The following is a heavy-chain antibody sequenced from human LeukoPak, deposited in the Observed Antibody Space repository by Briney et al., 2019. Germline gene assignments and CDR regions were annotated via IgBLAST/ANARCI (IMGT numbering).Heavy chain of an antibody. CDR2: INPSGGST. V-gene: IGHV1-46*01. Sequence: ASVKVSCKASGYTFTSYYMHWVRQAPGQGLEWMGIINPSGGSTSYAQKFQGRVTMTRDTSMSTVYMELSSLRSEDTAVYYCARPLPGIAVAGTNYYYGMDVWGQGTTVTVSS. CDR3: ARPLPGIAVAGTNYYYGMDV. J-gene: IGHJ6*02. D-gene: IGHD6-19*01. CDR1: GYTFTSYY.